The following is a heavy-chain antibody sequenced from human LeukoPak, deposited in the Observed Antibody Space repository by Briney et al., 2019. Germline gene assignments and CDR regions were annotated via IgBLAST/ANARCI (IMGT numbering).Heavy chain of an antibody. CDR1: GFTFSSYA. CDR3: AKGASRITEDCGGDCYPYYWYFDL. D-gene: IGHD2-21*02. CDR2: ISYDGSNK. V-gene: IGHV3-30-3*01. J-gene: IGHJ2*01. Sequence: GGSLRLSCAASGFTFSSYAMHWVRQAPGKGLEWVAVISYDGSNKYYADSVKGRFTISRDNSKNTLYLQMNSLRAEDTAVYYCAKGASRITEDCGGDCYPYYWYFDLWGRGTLVTVSS.